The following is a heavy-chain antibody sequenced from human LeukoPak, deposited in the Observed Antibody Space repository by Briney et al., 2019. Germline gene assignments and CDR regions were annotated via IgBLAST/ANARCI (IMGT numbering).Heavy chain of an antibody. V-gene: IGHV3-48*01. D-gene: IGHD3-10*01. CDR3: ARAGGYGSGSYYRYNWFDP. CDR2: ISSSSSTI. Sequence: QTGGSLRLSCAASGFTFSSYWMHWVRQAPGKGLEWVSYISSSSSTIYYADSVKGRFTISRDNAKNSLYLQMNSLRAEDTAVYYCARAGGYGSGSYYRYNWFDPWGQGTLVTVSS. CDR1: GFTFSSYW. J-gene: IGHJ5*02.